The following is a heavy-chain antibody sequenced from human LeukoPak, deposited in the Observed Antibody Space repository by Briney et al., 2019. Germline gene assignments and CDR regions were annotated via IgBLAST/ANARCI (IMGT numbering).Heavy chain of an antibody. V-gene: IGHV3-49*04. CDR1: GFTFGDYA. J-gene: IGHJ4*02. D-gene: IGHD3-22*01. CDR3: ARSHMAYDSRGDFGY. Sequence: GGSLRLSCTASGFTFGDYAMSWVRQAPGKGLEWVGFIRSKAYGGTTEYAASVKGRFTISRDDSKSIAYLQMNSLRAEDTAVYYCARSHMAYDSRGDFGYWGQGILVTVSS. CDR2: IRSKAYGGTT.